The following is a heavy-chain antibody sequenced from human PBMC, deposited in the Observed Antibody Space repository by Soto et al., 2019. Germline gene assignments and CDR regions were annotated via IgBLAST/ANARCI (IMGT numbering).Heavy chain of an antibody. CDR2: ISYDGSNK. V-gene: IGHV3-30*18. J-gene: IGHJ6*02. CDR1: GFTFSSYG. D-gene: IGHD2-15*01. Sequence: GGSLRLSCAASGFTFSSYGMHWVRQAPGKGLEWVAVISYDGSNKYYADSVKGRFTISRDNSKNTLYLQMNSLRAEDTAVYYCAKEHRGGPSYYYYYGMDVWGQGTTVTVSS. CDR3: AKEHRGGPSYYYYYGMDV.